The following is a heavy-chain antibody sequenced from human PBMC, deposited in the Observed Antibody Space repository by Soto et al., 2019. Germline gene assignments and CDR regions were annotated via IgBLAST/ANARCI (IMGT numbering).Heavy chain of an antibody. V-gene: IGHV1-8*01. CDR3: ARASRDCSSTSCYARRGTYWFDP. J-gene: IGHJ5*02. CDR1: GYTFTSYD. Sequence: GASVKVSCKASGYTFTSYDINWVRQATGQGLEWMGWMNPNSGNTGYAQKFQGRVTMTRNTSISTAYMELSSLRSEDTAVYYCARASRDCSSTSCYARRGTYWFDPWGQGTLVTVSS. D-gene: IGHD2-2*01. CDR2: MNPNSGNT.